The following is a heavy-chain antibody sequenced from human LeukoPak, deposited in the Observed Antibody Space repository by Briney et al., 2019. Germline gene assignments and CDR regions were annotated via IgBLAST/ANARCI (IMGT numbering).Heavy chain of an antibody. CDR2: IIPIFGTA. Sequence: GASVKVSCKASGYTFTSYYMHWVRQAPGQGLEWMGGIIPIFGTANYAQKIQGRVTITADKSTSTAYMELSSLRSEDTAVYYCASSPTSDSSGYYLGAFDIWGQGTMVTVSS. V-gene: IGHV1-69*06. CDR3: ASSPTSDSSGYYLGAFDI. D-gene: IGHD3-22*01. J-gene: IGHJ3*02. CDR1: GYTFTSYY.